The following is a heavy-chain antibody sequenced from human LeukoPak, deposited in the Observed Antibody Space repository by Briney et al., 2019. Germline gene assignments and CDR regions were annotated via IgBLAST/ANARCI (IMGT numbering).Heavy chain of an antibody. CDR1: GFTFSSYS. CDR3: ARGDYGDYWNYYYMDV. J-gene: IGHJ6*03. Sequence: GGSLRLSCAASGFTFSSYSMNWVRQAPGKGLEGVSYISSTSSTIYYADSVRGRFTISRDTAKNSLYLQMNSLRAEDTAVYSCARGDYGDYWNYYYMDVWGKGTTVTVSS. V-gene: IGHV3-48*01. D-gene: IGHD4-17*01. CDR2: ISSTSSTI.